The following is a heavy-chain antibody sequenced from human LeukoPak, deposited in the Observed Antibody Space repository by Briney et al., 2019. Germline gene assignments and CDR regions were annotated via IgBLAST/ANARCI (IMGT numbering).Heavy chain of an antibody. CDR2: IIPIFGTA. Sequence: SVKVSCKASGGTFSSYAISWVRQAPGQGLEWMGGIIPIFGTANYAQKFQGRVTITADESTSTAYMELSSLRSEDTAVYYCASPHSSGWFPFDYWGQGTLVTVSS. CDR3: ASPHSSGWFPFDY. CDR1: GGTFSSYA. J-gene: IGHJ4*02. D-gene: IGHD6-19*01. V-gene: IGHV1-69*13.